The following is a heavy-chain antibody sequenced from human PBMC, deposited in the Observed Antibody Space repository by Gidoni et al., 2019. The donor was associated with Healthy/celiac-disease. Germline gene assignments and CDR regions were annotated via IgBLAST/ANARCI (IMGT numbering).Heavy chain of an antibody. CDR1: GGTFSSYA. CDR2: IIPIFGTA. Sequence: QVQLVQSGAEVKKPGSSVKVSCKASGGTFSSYAISWVRQAPGQGLEWVGGIIPIFGTANYAQKFQGRVTITADESTSTAYMELSSLRSEDTAVYYCARGGDIVVVPAATYYYYYYMDVWGKGTTVTVSS. D-gene: IGHD2-2*01. J-gene: IGHJ6*03. CDR3: ARGGDIVVVPAATYYYYYYMDV. V-gene: IGHV1-69*01.